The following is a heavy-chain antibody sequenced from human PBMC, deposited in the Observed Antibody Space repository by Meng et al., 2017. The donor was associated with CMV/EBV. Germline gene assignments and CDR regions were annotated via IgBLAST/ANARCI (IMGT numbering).Heavy chain of an antibody. J-gene: IGHJ4*02. CDR3: ARDNDFWSGSIDY. CDR1: GGAFSGYY. CDR2: INHSGGT. V-gene: IGHV4-34*01. Sequence: AVYGGAFSGYYWSWIRQPPGKGLEWIGEINHSGGTNYNPSLKSRVTISVDTSKNQFSLKLSSVTAADTAVYYCARDNDFWSGSIDYWGQGTLVTVSS. D-gene: IGHD3-3*01.